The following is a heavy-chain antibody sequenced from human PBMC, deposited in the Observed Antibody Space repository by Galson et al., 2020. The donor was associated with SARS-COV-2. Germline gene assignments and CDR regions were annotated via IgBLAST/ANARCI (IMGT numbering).Heavy chain of an antibody. Sequence: SGPTLVKPTQTLTLTCTFSGFSLSTSGVGVGWIRQPPGKALEWLALIYWNDDKRYSPSLKSRLTITKDTSKNQVVLTMTNMDPVDTATYYCAHRHGCSGGSCYSDAFDIWGQGTMVTVSS. D-gene: IGHD2-15*01. V-gene: IGHV2-5*01. J-gene: IGHJ3*02. CDR3: AHRHGCSGGSCYSDAFDI. CDR1: GFSLSTSGVG. CDR2: IYWNDDK.